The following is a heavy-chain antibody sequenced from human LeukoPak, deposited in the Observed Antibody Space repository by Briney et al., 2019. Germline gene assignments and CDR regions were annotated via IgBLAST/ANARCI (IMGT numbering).Heavy chain of an antibody. CDR1: GYTFTGYY. J-gene: IGHJ4*02. CDR2: INPNSGGT. CDR3: ARLHRSSWELFDY. D-gene: IGHD6-13*01. V-gene: IGHV1-2*02. Sequence: ASVKVSCKASGYTFTGYYMHWVRQAPGQGLEWMGWINPNSGGTNYAQKFQGRVTMTRDMSISTAFMELSRLRSDDTAVYYCARLHRSSWELFDYWGQGTLVTVSS.